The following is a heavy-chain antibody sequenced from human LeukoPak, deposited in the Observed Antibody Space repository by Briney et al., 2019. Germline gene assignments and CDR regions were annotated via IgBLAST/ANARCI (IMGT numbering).Heavy chain of an antibody. CDR1: GYSFTSYW. V-gene: IGHV5-51*01. CDR2: IYPGDSDT. D-gene: IGHD4-23*01. J-gene: IGHJ4*02. CDR3: ARLDDYGGNSGGFDY. Sequence: GESLKISCKGSGYSFTSYWIGWVRQMPGKGLEWMGIIYPGDSDTRYSPPFQGQVTISADKSINTAYLQWRSLKASDTAMYFCARLDDYGGNSGGFDYWGQGTLVTVSS.